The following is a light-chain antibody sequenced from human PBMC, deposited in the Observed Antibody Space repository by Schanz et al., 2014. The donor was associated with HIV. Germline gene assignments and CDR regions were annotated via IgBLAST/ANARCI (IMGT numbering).Light chain of an antibody. CDR3: QHYGSS. J-gene: IGKJ3*01. V-gene: IGKV3-20*01. CDR1: QSVGKY. Sequence: EIVLTQSPGTLSLSPGERATLSCRASQSVGKYLAWYQQKPGQAPRLLIYDASNRTTGIPARFSGSGSGTEFTLTISRLEPEDFAVYYCQHYGSSFGPGTKVDIK. CDR2: DAS.